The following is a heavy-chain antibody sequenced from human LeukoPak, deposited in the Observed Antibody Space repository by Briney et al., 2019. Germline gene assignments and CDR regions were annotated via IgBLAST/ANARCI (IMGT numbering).Heavy chain of an antibody. Sequence: GGSLRLSCAASGFTFSSYSMNWVRQAPGKGLEWVSYISSSSSTIYYADSVKGRFTISRDNAKNSLYLQMNSLRAEDTAVYYCARGGPIVVVITTVAFDYWGQGTLVTVSS. CDR1: GFTFSSYS. J-gene: IGHJ4*02. CDR2: ISSSSSTI. CDR3: ARGGPIVVVITTVAFDY. V-gene: IGHV3-48*04. D-gene: IGHD3-22*01.